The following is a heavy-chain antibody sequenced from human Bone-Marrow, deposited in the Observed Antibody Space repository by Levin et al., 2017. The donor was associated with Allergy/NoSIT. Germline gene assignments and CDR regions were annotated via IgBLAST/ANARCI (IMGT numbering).Heavy chain of an antibody. J-gene: IGHJ6*02. Sequence: GGSLRLSCAASGFSITRYTMNWVRQAPGKGLEWVSSISTSSSYISYADSVKGRFTMSRDNAKNSLFLQMNSLRAEDTAVYYCVGDPEEVSMVRGVISIYYYYGMDVWGQGATVTVS. CDR2: ISTSSSYI. CDR3: VGDPEEVSMVRGVISIYYYYGMDV. D-gene: IGHD3-10*01. V-gene: IGHV3-21*01. CDR1: GFSITRYT.